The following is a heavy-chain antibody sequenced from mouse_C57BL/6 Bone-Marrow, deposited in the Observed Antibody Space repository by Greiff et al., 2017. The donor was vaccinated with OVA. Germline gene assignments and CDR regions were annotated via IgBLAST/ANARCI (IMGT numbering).Heavy chain of an antibody. CDR1: GYTFTSYW. D-gene: IGHD1-1*01. Sequence: QVQLQQPGAELVKPGASVKLSCKASGYTFTSYWMQWVKQRPGQGLEWIGEIDPSDSYTNYNQKFKGKATLTVDTSSSTAYMQLSSLTSEDSAVYYCARDYGSSYADYFDYWGQGTLSQSPQ. CDR3: ARDYGSSYADYFDY. CDR2: IDPSDSYT. J-gene: IGHJ2*01. V-gene: IGHV1-50*01.